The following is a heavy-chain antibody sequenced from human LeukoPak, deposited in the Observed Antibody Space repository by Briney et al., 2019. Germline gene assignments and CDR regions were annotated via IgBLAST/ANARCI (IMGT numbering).Heavy chain of an antibody. V-gene: IGHV3-7*01. J-gene: IGHJ6*02. Sequence: PGGSLRLSCAASGFTFSSYWMNWVRQAPGKGLEWVANIKQDGSEKYYVDSVKGRFTISRDNAKNSLYLQMNSLRAEDTAVYYCARTHCSSTSCYYYYGMDVWGQGTTVTVSS. CDR2: IKQDGSEK. D-gene: IGHD2-2*01. CDR1: GFTFSSYW. CDR3: ARTHCSSTSCYYYYGMDV.